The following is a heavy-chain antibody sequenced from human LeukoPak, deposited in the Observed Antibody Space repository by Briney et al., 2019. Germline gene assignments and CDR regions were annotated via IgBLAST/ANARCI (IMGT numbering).Heavy chain of an antibody. CDR1: GYSFTTYW. J-gene: IGHJ4*02. D-gene: IGHD5-18*01. Sequence: GVSLKISCQASGYSFTTYWIGWVRQVPGKGLGWMGTNDPSDSDTRYTPSFQGQVTISADKSLTTAYLQWNSLKASDTALYYCARQTAMGRSGDYWGQGTLVTVSS. CDR3: ARQTAMGRSGDY. V-gene: IGHV5-51*01. CDR2: NDPSDSDT.